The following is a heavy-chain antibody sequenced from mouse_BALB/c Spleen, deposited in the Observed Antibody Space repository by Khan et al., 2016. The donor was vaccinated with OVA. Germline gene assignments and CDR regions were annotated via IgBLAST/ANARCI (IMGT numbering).Heavy chain of an antibody. CDR2: IWSGGST. V-gene: IGHV2-2*02. CDR3: ARNYDYDEGLAY. J-gene: IGHJ3*01. CDR1: GFSLTSYG. Sequence: QVQLKESGPGLVQPSQSLSITCTVSGFSLTSYGVHWVRQSPGKGLEWLGVIWSGGSTDYNAAFISRLSISKDNSKSQVFFNMNSLQGNDSAIYYSARNYDYDEGLAYWGQGTLVTVSA. D-gene: IGHD2-4*01.